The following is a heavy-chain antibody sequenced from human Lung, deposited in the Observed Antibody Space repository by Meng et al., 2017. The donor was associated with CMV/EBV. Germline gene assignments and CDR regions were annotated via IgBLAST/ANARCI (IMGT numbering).Heavy chain of an antibody. CDR1: GGTFSCYA. CDR2: SIPIFCTA. Sequence: SVKVSCXATGGTFSCYAISWVRQARGQGLEWMGGSIPIFCTANYVQKFQGRVMITTDESTSTGYMALSSLRSDDTAVYYYARDREDPDMLAYYAMDVWGQGTTVTVSS. CDR3: ARDREDPDMLAYYAMDV. V-gene: IGHV1-69*05. D-gene: IGHD3-16*01. J-gene: IGHJ6*02.